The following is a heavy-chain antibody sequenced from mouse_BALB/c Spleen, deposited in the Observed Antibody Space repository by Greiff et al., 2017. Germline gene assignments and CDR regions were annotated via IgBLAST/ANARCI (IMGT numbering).Heavy chain of an antibody. CDR3: ARGGYGNYNYYAMDY. CDR1: GYTFTSYW. J-gene: IGHJ4*01. Sequence: QVQLQQSGAELAKPGASVKMSCKASGYTFTSYWMHWVKQRPGQGLEWIGAIYPGDGDTRYTQKFKGKATLTADKSSSTAYMQLSSLASEDSAVYYCARGGYGNYNYYAMDYWGQGTSVTVSS. V-gene: IGHV1-87*01. D-gene: IGHD2-1*01. CDR2: IYPGDGDT.